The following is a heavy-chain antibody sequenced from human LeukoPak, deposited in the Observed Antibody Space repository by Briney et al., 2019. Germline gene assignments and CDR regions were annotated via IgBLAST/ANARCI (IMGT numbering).Heavy chain of an antibody. CDR1: GFTFDDYA. V-gene: IGHV3-9*01. D-gene: IGHD6-13*01. Sequence: GGSLRLSCAASGFTFDDYAMHWVQQAPGKGLEWVSGISWNSGSIGYADSVKGRFTISRDNAKNSLYLQMNSLRAEDTALYYCAKATAKSYSSSWHDAFDIWGQGTMVTVSS. J-gene: IGHJ3*02. CDR2: ISWNSGSI. CDR3: AKATAKSYSSSWHDAFDI.